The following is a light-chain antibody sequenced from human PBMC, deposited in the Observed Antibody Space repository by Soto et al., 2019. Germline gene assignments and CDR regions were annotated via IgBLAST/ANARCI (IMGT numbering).Light chain of an antibody. CDR2: EVS. CDR3: CSYAGSTTLYV. V-gene: IGLV2-23*02. Sequence: QSVLTQPASVSGSPGQSITISCTGTSSDVGSYSLVSWYQQHPGKAPKLMIYEVSKRPSGVSNRFSASKSGNTASLTISGLQAEDEADYYCCSYAGSTTLYVFGSGTKLTVL. CDR1: SSDVGSYSL. J-gene: IGLJ1*01.